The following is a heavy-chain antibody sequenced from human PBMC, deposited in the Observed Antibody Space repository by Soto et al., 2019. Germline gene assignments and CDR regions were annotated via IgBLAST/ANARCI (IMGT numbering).Heavy chain of an antibody. D-gene: IGHD3-16*01. CDR2: IWYDGSNK. CDR1: GFTFSSYG. Sequence: QVQLVESGGGVVQPGRSLRLSCAASGFTFSSYGMHWVRQAPGKGLEWVAVIWYDGSNKYYADSVKGRFIISRDNSKNTLYLQMNSLRAEDTAVYYCARESIMITFGGVRDFDYWGQGTLVTVSS. CDR3: ARESIMITFGGVRDFDY. J-gene: IGHJ4*02. V-gene: IGHV3-33*01.